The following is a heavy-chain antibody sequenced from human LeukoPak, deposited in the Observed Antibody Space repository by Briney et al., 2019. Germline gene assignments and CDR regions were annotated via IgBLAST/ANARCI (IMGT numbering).Heavy chain of an antibody. D-gene: IGHD3-3*01. V-gene: IGHV3-23*01. Sequence: GGSLRLSCAASGFTFSSYAMSWVRQAPGKGLEWVSAISGSGGSTYYADSVKGRFTISRDNSKNTLYLQMNSLRAEDTAVYYCAKDQPEKIGVVIFTFDYWGQGTLVTVSS. CDR3: AKDQPEKIGVVIFTFDY. CDR2: ISGSGGST. CDR1: GFTFSSYA. J-gene: IGHJ4*02.